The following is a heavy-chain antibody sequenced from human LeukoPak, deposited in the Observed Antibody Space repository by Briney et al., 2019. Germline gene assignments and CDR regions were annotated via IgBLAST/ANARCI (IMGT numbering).Heavy chain of an antibody. D-gene: IGHD1-26*01. CDR2: MNPNNGNT. CDR1: GYTFTSYD. J-gene: IGHJ4*02. V-gene: IGHV1-8*01. Sequence: ASVKASCKASGYTFTSYDFNWVRQATGQGLEWMGWMNPNNGNTGYAQKFQGRVSMTRDTSISTAYLELSSLRSEDTAVYYCARGGRGGSYWTDYWGQGTLVTVSS. CDR3: ARGGRGGSYWTDY.